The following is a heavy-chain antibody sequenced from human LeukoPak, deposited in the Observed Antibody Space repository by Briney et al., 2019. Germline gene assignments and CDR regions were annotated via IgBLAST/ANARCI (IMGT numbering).Heavy chain of an antibody. CDR1: GFTFSSYG. CDR3: ATTLTGTYGDYEGR. V-gene: IGHV3-21*01. Sequence: GGSLRLSCAASGFTFSSYGMHWVRQAPGKGLEWVSSISSSSSYIYYADSVKGRFTISRDNAKNSLYLQMNSLRAEDTAVYYCATTLTGTYGDYEGRWGQGTLVTVSS. J-gene: IGHJ4*02. D-gene: IGHD4-17*01. CDR2: ISSSSSYI.